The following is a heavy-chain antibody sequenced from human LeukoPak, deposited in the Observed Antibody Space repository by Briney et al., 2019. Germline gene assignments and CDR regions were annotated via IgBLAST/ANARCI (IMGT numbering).Heavy chain of an antibody. V-gene: IGHV1-3*01. J-gene: IGHJ4*02. CDR1: GYTFTSYA. CDR3: ARSVGATTPLFDY. D-gene: IGHD1-26*01. Sequence: VASVKVSCKASGYTFTSYAMHWVRQAPGQRLEWMGWINAGNGNTKYSQKFQGRVTITRDTSASTAYMELSSLRSEDTAVYYCARSVGATTPLFDYWGQGTLVTVSP. CDR2: INAGNGNT.